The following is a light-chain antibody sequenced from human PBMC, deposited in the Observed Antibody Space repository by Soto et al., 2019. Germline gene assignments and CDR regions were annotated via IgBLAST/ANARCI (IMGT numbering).Light chain of an antibody. CDR2: GAS. J-gene: IGKJ1*01. CDR1: QSVSIN. V-gene: IGKV3-15*01. Sequence: EIVMTQSPATLSVSPGERATLSCRASQSVSINLAWYQQKPGQAPRVLIYGASIRATGIPAKFSGSGSGTEFTLTISSLQTEDFAVYYCQQYNNWPSWTFGQGTKVEIK. CDR3: QQYNNWPSWT.